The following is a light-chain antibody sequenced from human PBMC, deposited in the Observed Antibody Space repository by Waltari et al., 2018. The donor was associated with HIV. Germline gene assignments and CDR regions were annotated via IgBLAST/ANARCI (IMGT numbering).Light chain of an antibody. CDR2: GGS. CDR3: SAYVGTLTPA. J-gene: IGLJ3*02. Sequence: QSALTQPASVPGSPGQSITIYCIPRKVDIGYMTFVSWYQQFPGMTPQLIIYGGSIRSSRVSHRFSASNSGKTASLTISGLQTADEAIYYCSAYVGTLTPAFGGGTQVTVL. CDR1: KVDIGYMTF. V-gene: IGLV2-14*01.